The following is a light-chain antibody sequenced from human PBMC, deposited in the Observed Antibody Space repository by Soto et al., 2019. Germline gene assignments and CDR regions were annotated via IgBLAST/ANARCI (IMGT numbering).Light chain of an antibody. CDR2: DAS. V-gene: IGKV1-5*01. CDR3: LQHNSYPIT. CDR1: QSISSW. J-gene: IGKJ5*01. Sequence: DIQMTQSPSTLSASVGDRVTITCRASQSISSWLAWYQQKPGKAPKLLISDASSLKSGVPSRFSGSGSGTEFSLTISSLQPEDSATYFCLQHNSYPITFGQGTRLEIK.